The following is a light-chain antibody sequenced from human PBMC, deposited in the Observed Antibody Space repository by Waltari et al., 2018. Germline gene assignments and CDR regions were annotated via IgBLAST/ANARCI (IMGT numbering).Light chain of an antibody. CDR1: QNIGKY. CDR2: AAS. J-gene: IGKJ1*01. CDR3: QNHERLPAT. Sequence: EVVLTQSTGTLSLSPGERATLSCRASQNIGKYLVWYQQRPGQPPRLIMYAASTRATGIPDRFSGSGYGTDFSLTISRLEPEDFAVYYCQNHERLPATFGQGTKVEIK. V-gene: IGKV3-20*01.